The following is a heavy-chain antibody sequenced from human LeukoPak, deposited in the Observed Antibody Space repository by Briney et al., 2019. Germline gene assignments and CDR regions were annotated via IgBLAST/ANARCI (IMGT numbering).Heavy chain of an antibody. CDR2: IKQDGSEK. CDR1: GFTFSAYW. D-gene: IGHD5-18*01. J-gene: IGHJ4*02. V-gene: IGHV3-7*01. CDR3: ARQRGGYGYSY. Sequence: PGGSLRLSCAASGFTFSAYWMSWVRQAPGKGLEWVANIKQDGSEKYYVDSVKGRFTISSDNAKNSLYLQMNSLRAEDTAVYYCARQRGGYGYSYWGQGTLVTVSS.